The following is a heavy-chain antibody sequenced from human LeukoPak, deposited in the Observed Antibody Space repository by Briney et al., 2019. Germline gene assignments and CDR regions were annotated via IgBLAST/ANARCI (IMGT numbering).Heavy chain of an antibody. CDR1: GGTFSSYA. CDR3: ARDLRYCSSTSCYSGWFDP. D-gene: IGHD2-2*01. V-gene: IGHV1-69*01. Sequence: SVKVSCKASGGTFSSYAISWVRQAPGQGLEWMGGIIPIFGTANYAQKFQGRVTITADESTSTAYMELSSLRSEDTAVYYCARDLRYCSSTSCYSGWFDPWGRGTLVTVSS. J-gene: IGHJ5*02. CDR2: IIPIFGTA.